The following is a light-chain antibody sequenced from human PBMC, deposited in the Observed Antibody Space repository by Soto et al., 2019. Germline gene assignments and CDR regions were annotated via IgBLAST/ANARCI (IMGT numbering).Light chain of an antibody. Sequence: QSALTQPRSVSGSPGQSVTISCTGTSSDVGAYNYVSWYQQHPGKAPKFMIYDVSKRPSGVPDRLSGSKSGNTASLTISGLQAEDEADYYCCSYAGTYSYVFGTGTKVTVL. CDR2: DVS. J-gene: IGLJ1*01. V-gene: IGLV2-11*01. CDR3: CSYAGTYSYV. CDR1: SSDVGAYNY.